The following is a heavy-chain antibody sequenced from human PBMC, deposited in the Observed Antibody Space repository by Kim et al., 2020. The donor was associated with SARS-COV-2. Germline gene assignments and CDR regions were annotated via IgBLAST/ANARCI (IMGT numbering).Heavy chain of an antibody. D-gene: IGHD4-4*01. CDR2: ISSSDSTI. V-gene: IGHV3-11*01. J-gene: IGHJ6*02. CDR1: GFTFSDYY. Sequence: GGSLRLSCAASGFTFSDYYMSWIRQAPGKGLEWVSYISSSDSTIYYADSVKGRFTISRDNAKNSLYLQMNSLRAEDTAVYYCARESSNYYYYGMDVWGQGTTVTVSS. CDR3: ARESSNYYYYGMDV.